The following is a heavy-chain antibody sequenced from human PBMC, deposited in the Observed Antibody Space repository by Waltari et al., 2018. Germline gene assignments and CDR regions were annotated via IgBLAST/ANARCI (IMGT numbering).Heavy chain of an antibody. Sequence: WGRWVRQSPDKGLEWIGQVHRSGRTNYKPSFASRAIVSLDTSMNQFSLRILSATAADTAVYYCARDLGRGLFLDSWGQGTLVTVSP. CDR3: ARDLGRGLFLDS. J-gene: IGHJ4*02. CDR2: VHRSGRT. D-gene: IGHD2-15*01. V-gene: IGHV4-4*02. CDR1: W.